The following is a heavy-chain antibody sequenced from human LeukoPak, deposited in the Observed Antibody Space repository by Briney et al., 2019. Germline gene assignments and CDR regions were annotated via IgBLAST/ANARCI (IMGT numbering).Heavy chain of an antibody. CDR1: GGSISSYY. CDR3: ARQIASAGTAGFDF. J-gene: IGHJ4*02. CDR2: IYSTGST. V-gene: IGHV4-4*07. Sequence: SETLSLTCTVSGGSISSYYWSWIRQPAGKGLEWIGRIYSTGSTNYNPSLKSRVTMSEDTSKNQFSLRLRSVTAADTAVYYCARQIASAGTAGFDFWGQGALVTVSS. D-gene: IGHD6-13*01.